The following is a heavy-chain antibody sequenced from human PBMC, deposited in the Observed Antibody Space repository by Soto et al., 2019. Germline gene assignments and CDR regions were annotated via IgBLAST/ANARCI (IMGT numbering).Heavy chain of an antibody. V-gene: IGHV1-2*04. CDR2: INPNSGGT. CDR3: ARGPSGQYCSSTSCNYLFDY. D-gene: IGHD2-2*01. J-gene: IGHJ4*02. Sequence: QVQLVQSGAEVKKPGASVKVSCTASGYTFTGYYMHWVRQAPGQGLEWMGWINPNSGGTNYAQKFQGWVPMTRDTSIRTDYMELSRLRSDDTAVYYCARGPSGQYCSSTSCNYLFDYWGQGTLVTVSS. CDR1: GYTFTGYY.